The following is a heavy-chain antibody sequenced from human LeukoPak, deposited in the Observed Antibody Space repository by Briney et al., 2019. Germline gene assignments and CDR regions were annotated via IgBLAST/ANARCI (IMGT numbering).Heavy chain of an antibody. D-gene: IGHD5-18*01. Sequence: ASVKISCKASGYTFTDYYMYWVRQAPGQGPECMGVIHPSGGGTTYAQRFQGRVTLTKDTATSTVYIELSSLRSDDTAVYYCARMAMDPAMVTNFFDLWGQGTLLIVSA. CDR3: ARMAMDPAMVTNFFDL. CDR2: IHPSGGGT. V-gene: IGHV1-46*01. CDR1: GYTFTDYY. J-gene: IGHJ4*02.